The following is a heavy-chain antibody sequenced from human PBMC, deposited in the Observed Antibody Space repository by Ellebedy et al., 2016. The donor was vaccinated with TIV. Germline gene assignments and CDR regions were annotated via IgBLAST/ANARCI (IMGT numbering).Heavy chain of an antibody. J-gene: IGHJ5*02. CDR1: GFTFSSYA. D-gene: IGHD3-10*01. Sequence: GGSLRLXXAASGFTFSSYAMRWVRQAPGNGLARALALSGSGGSTYYADSVKGRFTISRDNSKNKLYLQMNSLRAEDTAVYFCAEDLRFGELFGPNWFDPWGQGTLVTVSS. CDR3: AEDLRFGELFGPNWFDP. V-gene: IGHV3-23*01. CDR2: LSGSGGST.